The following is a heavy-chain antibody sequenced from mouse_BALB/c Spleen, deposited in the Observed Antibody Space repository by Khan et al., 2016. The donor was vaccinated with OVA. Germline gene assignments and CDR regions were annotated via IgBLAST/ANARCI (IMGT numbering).Heavy chain of an antibody. Sequence: VKLVESGPGLVAPSQSLSITCTISGFSLTNYGVHWIRQPPGKGLEWLVVMWSDGSTTYNSALKSRLTISKDNSKSQVFLKMNSLQTDDTAMYFCARQPYYHYNIMDYWGQGTSVTVSS. CDR3: ARQPYYHYNIMDY. CDR2: MWSDGST. V-gene: IGHV2-6-1*01. D-gene: IGHD2-10*01. CDR1: GFSLTNYG. J-gene: IGHJ4*01.